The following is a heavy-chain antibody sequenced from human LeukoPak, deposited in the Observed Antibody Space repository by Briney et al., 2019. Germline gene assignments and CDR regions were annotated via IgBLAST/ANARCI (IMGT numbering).Heavy chain of an antibody. Sequence: GGSLRLSCAASGFTFSTFAMIWVRQPPGKGLEWVSSIFPSGGEIHYADSVKGRFTISRDNSKNTLYLQMNSLRAEDTAVYYCASVIGTGSYWGQGTLVTVSS. CDR2: IFPSGGEI. V-gene: IGHV3-23*01. CDR3: ASVIGTGSY. J-gene: IGHJ4*02. D-gene: IGHD3-10*01. CDR1: GFTFSTFA.